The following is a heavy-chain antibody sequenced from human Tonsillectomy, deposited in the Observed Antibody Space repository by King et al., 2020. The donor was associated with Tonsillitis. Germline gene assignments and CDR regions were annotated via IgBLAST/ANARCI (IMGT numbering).Heavy chain of an antibody. CDR1: GFTFSSYS. J-gene: IGHJ4*02. D-gene: IGHD5-12*01. CDR3: ARDERGYSGYDYGIDY. V-gene: IGHV3-48*01. Sequence: VQLVESGGGLVQPGGSLRLSCAASGFTFSSYSMNWVRQAPGKGLEWVSYISSSSSTIYYADYVKGRFTISRDNAKNSLYLQMNSLRAEDTAVYYCARDERGYSGYDYGIDYWGQGTLVTVSS. CDR2: ISSSSSTI.